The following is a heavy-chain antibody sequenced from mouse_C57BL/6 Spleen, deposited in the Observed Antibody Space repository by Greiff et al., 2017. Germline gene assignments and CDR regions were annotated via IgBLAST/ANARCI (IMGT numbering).Heavy chain of an antibody. Sequence: EVQLQESGEGLVKPGGSLKLSCAASGFTFSSYAMSWVRQTPEKRLEWVAYISSGGDYIYYADPVKGRFTISRDKARNTLYLQRRILNSEDTAMYYCTRLGRFAYWGQGTLVTVSA. CDR1: GFTFSSYA. J-gene: IGHJ3*01. CDR2: ISSGGDYI. V-gene: IGHV5-9-1*02. CDR3: TRLGRFAY. D-gene: IGHD4-1*01.